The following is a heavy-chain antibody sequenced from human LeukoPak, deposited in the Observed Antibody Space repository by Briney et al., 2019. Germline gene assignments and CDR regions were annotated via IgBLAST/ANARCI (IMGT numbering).Heavy chain of an antibody. D-gene: IGHD1-26*01. J-gene: IGHJ6*02. Sequence: GGSLRLSCAASGFTVSSNYMSWVRQAPGKGLEWVSVIYSGGSTYYADSVKGRFTISRDNSRNTLYLQMNSLRAEDTAVFYCARISLGAIWGYYYGMDVWGQGTTVTVSS. CDR3: ARISLGAIWGYYYGMDV. V-gene: IGHV3-53*01. CDR1: GFTVSSNY. CDR2: IYSGGST.